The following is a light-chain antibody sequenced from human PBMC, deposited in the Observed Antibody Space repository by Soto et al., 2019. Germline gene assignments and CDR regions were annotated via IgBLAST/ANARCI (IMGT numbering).Light chain of an antibody. CDR1: SGSIASNY. CDR3: QSYDGGWV. Sequence: NFMLTQPHSVSESPGKTVTISCTRSSGSIASNYVQWYQQRPGSVPTTVIYEDNQRPSGVPDRFSGSIDSSSNSASLTISGLKTEDEADYYCQSYDGGWVFGGGTKLTV. V-gene: IGLV6-57*04. CDR2: EDN. J-gene: IGLJ3*02.